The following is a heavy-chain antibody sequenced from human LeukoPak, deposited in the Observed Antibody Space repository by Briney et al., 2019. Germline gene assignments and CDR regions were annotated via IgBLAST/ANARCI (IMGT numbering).Heavy chain of an antibody. V-gene: IGHV3-21*01. Sequence: SGGSLRLSCAASGFTFSSYSMNWVRQAPGKGLEWVSSISSSSSYIYYADSVKGRFTISRDNAKNSLYLQMNSLRAEDTAVYYCARDGEWELRDYFDYWGQGTLVTVSS. CDR2: ISSSSSYI. J-gene: IGHJ4*02. D-gene: IGHD1-26*01. CDR3: ARDGEWELRDYFDY. CDR1: GFTFSSYS.